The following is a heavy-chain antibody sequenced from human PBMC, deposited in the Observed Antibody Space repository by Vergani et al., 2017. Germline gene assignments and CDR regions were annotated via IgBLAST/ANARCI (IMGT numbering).Heavy chain of an antibody. D-gene: IGHD3-3*01. J-gene: IGHJ6*02. CDR3: TKIFGVVIYHGMDV. CDR2: IRSKAYGGTT. V-gene: IGHV3-49*04. CDR1: GFTFGDYA. Sequence: EVQLVESGGGLVQPGRSLRLSCTASGFTFGDYAMSWVRPAPGKGLEWVGFIRSKAYGGTTEYAASVKGRFTIARDDSKSIAYLQMNSLKTEDTVVYYCTKIFGVVIYHGMDVWGQGTMVTVSS.